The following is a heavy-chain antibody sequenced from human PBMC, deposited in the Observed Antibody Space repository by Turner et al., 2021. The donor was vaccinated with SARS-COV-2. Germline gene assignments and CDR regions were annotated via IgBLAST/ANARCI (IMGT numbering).Heavy chain of an antibody. D-gene: IGHD1-1*01. V-gene: IGHV4-59*08. J-gene: IGHJ6*02. CDR1: GGSISSKS. Sequence: QVQLQESGPGLVRPKETLSLTCTVSGGSISSKSWSWIRQSPGRGLEWIGYFYKIGSIDYNSTLRSRVTISVDTSKNQLSLNLISMTAADTAVYYCARHQGSTSGYDHGMNVWGQGTVVIVS. CDR2: FYKIGSI. CDR3: ARHQGSTSGYDHGMNV.